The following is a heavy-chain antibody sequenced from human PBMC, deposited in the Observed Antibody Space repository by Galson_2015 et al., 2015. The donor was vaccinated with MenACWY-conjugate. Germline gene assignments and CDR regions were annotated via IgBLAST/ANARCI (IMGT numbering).Heavy chain of an antibody. CDR1: GASISTDY. V-gene: IGHV4-59*01. D-gene: IGHD6-19*01. CDR2: IHYSGST. Sequence: GASISTDYWSWIRQPPGKGLEWIGSIHYSGSTKYNPTLKTRITMSLDTSENQFSLKLSSVTAADTAVYYCARWVAVKMIEYCGQGTLVTVSS. CDR3: ARWVAVKMIEY. J-gene: IGHJ4*02.